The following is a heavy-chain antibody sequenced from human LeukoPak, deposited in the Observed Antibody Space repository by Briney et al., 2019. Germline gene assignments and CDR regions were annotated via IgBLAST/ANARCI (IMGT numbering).Heavy chain of an antibody. V-gene: IGHV1-46*01. J-gene: IGHJ5*02. D-gene: IGHD4-4*01. CDR3: ASSRGNHGNWFDP. Sequence: ASVKVSCKASGYTFTSYYMHWVRQAPGQGLEWMGIIDPSGGSTSYAQKFQGRVTMTRDTSTSTVYMELSSLRSEDTAVYYCASSRGNHGNWFDPWGQGTLVTVSS. CDR2: IDPSGGST. CDR1: GYTFTSYY.